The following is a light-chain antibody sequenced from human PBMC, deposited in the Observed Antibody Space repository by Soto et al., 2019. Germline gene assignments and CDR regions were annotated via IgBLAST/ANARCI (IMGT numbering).Light chain of an antibody. CDR3: QQYNSYSWT. V-gene: IGKV1-5*03. CDR2: KAT. J-gene: IGKJ1*01. CDR1: QRIDTW. Sequence: DIQMTQSPSTLSASLGDRVTITCRASQRIDTWLAWYQQKPGTAPKLLIYKATILQSGVPSRFSGSGSGTEFTLTISSLQPDDFATYYCQQYNSYSWTFGQGTKVDIK.